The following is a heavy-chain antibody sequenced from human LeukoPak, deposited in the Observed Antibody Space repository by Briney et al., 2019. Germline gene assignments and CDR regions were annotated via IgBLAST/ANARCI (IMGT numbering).Heavy chain of an antibody. CDR2: IKEDESEK. Sequence: GGSLRLSCAASEFTSDTYWMCWFRQAPGRGVEWVANIKEDESEKLYADSVKGRFSVSRDNAKNSLYLQMNSLRAEDTAIYYCARSGSTYSNWYFDLWGRASLVTVSS. CDR1: EFTSDTYW. J-gene: IGHJ2*01. V-gene: IGHV3-7*03. D-gene: IGHD2-15*01. CDR3: ARSGSTYSNWYFDL.